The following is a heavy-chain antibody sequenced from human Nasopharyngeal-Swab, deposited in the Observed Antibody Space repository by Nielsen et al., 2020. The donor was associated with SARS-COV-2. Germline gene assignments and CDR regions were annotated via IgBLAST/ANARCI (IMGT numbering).Heavy chain of an antibody. J-gene: IGHJ6*02. D-gene: IGHD2-15*01. Sequence: WIRQPPGKGLEWIGYIHNSVSTKYNPCVKSRVSISVETSKNQFSLTLSSVTAADTAMYYCARGRGYCSGANCFSPFYYYGLDVWGQGTTVTVSS. CDR2: IHNSVST. V-gene: IGHV4-59*01. CDR3: ARGRGYCSGANCFSPFYYYGLDV.